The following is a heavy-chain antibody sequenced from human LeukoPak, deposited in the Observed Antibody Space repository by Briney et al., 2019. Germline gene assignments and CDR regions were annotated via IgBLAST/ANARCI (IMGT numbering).Heavy chain of an antibody. CDR3: ARGVTGTTRRYYYYYMDV. J-gene: IGHJ6*03. Sequence: SETLSLTCDVFGESFSGYYWNWIRQPPGKGLEWIGEINHSGSTNYNPSLKSRVTISVDTSKNQFSLKLNSVTAADTAVYHCARGVTGTTRRYYYYYMDVWGKGTTVTVSS. CDR2: INHSGST. CDR1: GESFSGYY. V-gene: IGHV4-34*01. D-gene: IGHD1-7*01.